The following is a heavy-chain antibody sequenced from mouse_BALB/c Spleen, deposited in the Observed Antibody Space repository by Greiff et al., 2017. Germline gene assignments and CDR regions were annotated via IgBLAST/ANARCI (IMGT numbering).Heavy chain of an antibody. CDR3: AREALTGPWYFDV. CDR1: GFSLTSYG. D-gene: IGHD1-1*01. CDR2: IWAGGST. J-gene: IGHJ1*01. Sequence: VKLVESGPGLVAPSQSLSITCTVSGFSLTSYGVHWVRQPPGKGLEWLGVIWAGGSTNYNSALMSRLSISKDNSKSQVFLKMNSLQTDDTAMYYCAREALTGPWYFDVWGAGTTVTVSS. V-gene: IGHV2-9*02.